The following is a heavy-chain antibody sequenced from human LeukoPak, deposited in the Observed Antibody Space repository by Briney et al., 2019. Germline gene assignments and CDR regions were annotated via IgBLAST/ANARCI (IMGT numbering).Heavy chain of an antibody. D-gene: IGHD6-6*01. Sequence: SQTLSLTCAISGDSVSSNSVAWNWIRQSPSRGLEWLGKTCYRSKWYNDYAVSVKGRITIDPDTSKNQFSLHLNSVTPEDTAVYYCARAPRLSLAAHFDFWGQGTLVTVSS. CDR3: ARAPRLSLAAHFDF. CDR1: GDSVSSNSVA. V-gene: IGHV6-1*01. J-gene: IGHJ4*02. CDR2: TCYRSKWYN.